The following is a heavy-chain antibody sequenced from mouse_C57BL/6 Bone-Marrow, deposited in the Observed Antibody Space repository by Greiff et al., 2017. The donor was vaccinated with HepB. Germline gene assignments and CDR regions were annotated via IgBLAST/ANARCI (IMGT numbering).Heavy chain of an antibody. J-gene: IGHJ2*01. CDR3: ARGDYRDY. V-gene: IGHV1-82*01. Sequence: LQESGPELVKPGASVKISCKASGYAFSSSWMNWVKQRPGKGLEWIGRIYPGDGDTNYNGKFKGKATLTADKSSSTAYMQLSSLTSEDSAVYFCARGDYRDYWGQGTTLTVSS. CDR2: IYPGDGDT. CDR1: GYAFSSSW. D-gene: IGHD2-12*01.